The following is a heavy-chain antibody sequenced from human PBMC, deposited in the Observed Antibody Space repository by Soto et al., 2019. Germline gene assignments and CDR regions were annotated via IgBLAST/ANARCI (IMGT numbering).Heavy chain of an antibody. D-gene: IGHD1-26*01. CDR1: GFSFRSYA. Sequence: EVQLLESGGDLVQPGGSLRLSCAASGFSFRSYAMGWVRQAPGKGLNWVSSISAGGDGTYYADSVKGRFTISRDNSKNTVYLQMTSLRADDTVVYYCADGGRYPYYWGPGTLVTVSS. V-gene: IGHV3-23*01. CDR3: ADGGRYPYY. CDR2: ISAGGDGT. J-gene: IGHJ4*02.